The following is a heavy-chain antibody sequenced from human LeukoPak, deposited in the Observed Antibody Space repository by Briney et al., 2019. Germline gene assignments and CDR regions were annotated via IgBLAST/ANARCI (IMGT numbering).Heavy chain of an antibody. V-gene: IGHV1-2*02. D-gene: IGHD6-19*01. Sequence: GASVKVSCKASGYTFTGYYMHWVRQVPGQGLEWMGWINPDSGGTNYAQKFQGRVTMTRDTSISTAYMELSRLRSDDTAVYYCARDGDSSAQRRYNWFDPWGQGTLVTVSS. CDR3: ARDGDSSAQRRYNWFDP. CDR1: GYTFTGYY. CDR2: INPDSGGT. J-gene: IGHJ5*02.